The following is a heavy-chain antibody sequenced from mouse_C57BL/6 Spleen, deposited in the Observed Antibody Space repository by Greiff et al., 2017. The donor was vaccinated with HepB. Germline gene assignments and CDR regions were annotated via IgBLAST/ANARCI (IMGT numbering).Heavy chain of an antibody. CDR2: IYPRDGST. CDR1: GYTFTSYD. V-gene: IGHV1-85*01. J-gene: IGHJ4*01. D-gene: IGHD4-1*02. CDR3: ARHQLGREDYYAMDY. Sequence: QVQLKESGPELVKPGASVKLSCKASGYTFTSYDINWVKQRPGQGLEWIGWIYPRDGSTKYNEKFKGKATLTVDTSSSTAYMELHSLTSEDSAVYFCARHQLGREDYYAMDYWGQGTSVTVSS.